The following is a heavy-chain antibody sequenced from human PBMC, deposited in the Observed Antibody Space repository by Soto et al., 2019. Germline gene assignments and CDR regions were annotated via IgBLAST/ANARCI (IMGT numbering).Heavy chain of an antibody. Sequence: SETLSLTCTVSGGSISSGDYYWSWIRQPPGKGLEWIGYIYYSGSTYYNPSLKSRVTISVDTSKNQFSLKLSSVTAADTAVYYCARELAYYYDSSGYPRIDYWGQGTLVTVSS. CDR3: ARELAYYYDSSGYPRIDY. CDR2: IYYSGST. D-gene: IGHD3-22*01. J-gene: IGHJ4*02. CDR1: GGSISSGDYY. V-gene: IGHV4-30-4*01.